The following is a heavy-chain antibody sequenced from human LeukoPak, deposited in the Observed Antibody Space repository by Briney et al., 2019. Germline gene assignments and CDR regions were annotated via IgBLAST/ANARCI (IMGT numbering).Heavy chain of an antibody. CDR1: GFTFSSYA. J-gene: IGHJ4*02. CDR2: ISGSGGST. D-gene: IGHD6-19*01. V-gene: IGHV3-23*01. Sequence: TGGSLRLSCAASGFTFSSYAMSWVRQAPGKGLEWVSAISGSGGSTYYADSVKGRFTISRDNSKNTLYLQMNSLRAEDTAVYYCASSSGWYLVFDYWGQGTLVTVSS. CDR3: ASSSGWYLVFDY.